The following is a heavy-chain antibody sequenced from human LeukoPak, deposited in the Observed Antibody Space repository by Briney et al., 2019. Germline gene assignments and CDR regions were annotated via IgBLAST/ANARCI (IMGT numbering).Heavy chain of an antibody. CDR3: ARDGSSNWYPGYFPH. V-gene: IGHV4-59*12. J-gene: IGHJ1*01. D-gene: IGHD6-13*01. CDR2: MYYSGST. CDR1: GGSISSSY. Sequence: EPSETLSLTCTVSGGSISSSYWSWIRQPPEKGLEWIGSMYYSGSTYYNPSLKSRVTISVDTSKNQFSLKVTSVTAADTAVYYCARDGSSNWYPGYFPHWGQGTLVTVSS.